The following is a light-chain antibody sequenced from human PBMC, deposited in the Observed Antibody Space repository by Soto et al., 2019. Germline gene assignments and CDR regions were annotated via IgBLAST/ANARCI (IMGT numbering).Light chain of an antibody. CDR1: ENIRNY. CDR2: AAS. CDR3: QQSYITPIT. Sequence: DIQMTQSPSSLSVSVGQRVTITCRATENIRNYLNWYQEKPGKAPKLLISAASSLQSGVPSRFSGSGSGTDFTLSISSLQPDDFVTYYCQQSYITPITFGHGTRLEIK. J-gene: IGKJ5*01. V-gene: IGKV1-39*01.